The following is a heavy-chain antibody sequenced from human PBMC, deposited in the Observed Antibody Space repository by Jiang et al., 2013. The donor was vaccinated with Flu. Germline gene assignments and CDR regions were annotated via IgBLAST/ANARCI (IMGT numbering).Heavy chain of an antibody. CDR2: HSGST. J-gene: IGHJ3*02. D-gene: IGHD2-15*01. CDR3: ARVGPPEEPYCSGGSCPRGAFDI. Sequence: HSGSTNYNPSLKSRVTISVDTSKNQFSLKLSSVTAADTAVYYCARVGPPEEPYCSGGSCPRGAFDIWGQGTMVTVSS. V-gene: IGHV4-34*01.